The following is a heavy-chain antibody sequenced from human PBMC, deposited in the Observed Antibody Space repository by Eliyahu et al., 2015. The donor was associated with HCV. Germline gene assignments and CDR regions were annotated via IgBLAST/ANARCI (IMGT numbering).Heavy chain of an antibody. J-gene: IGHJ5*02. Sequence: QVQLQQWGAGLLKPSETLSPTCAVYGGSFSGYYWSWIRQPPGKGLEWIGEINHSGSTNYNPSLKSRVTISVDTSKNQFSLKLSSVTATDTAVYYCARAPAARPHNWFDPWGQGTLVTVSS. V-gene: IGHV4-34*01. CDR2: INHSGST. D-gene: IGHD6-6*01. CDR3: ARAPAARPHNWFDP. CDR1: GGSFSGYY.